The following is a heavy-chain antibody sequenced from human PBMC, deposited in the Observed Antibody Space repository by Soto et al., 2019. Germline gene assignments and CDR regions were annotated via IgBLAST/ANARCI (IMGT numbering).Heavy chain of an antibody. CDR2: IYYSGST. J-gene: IGHJ4*02. V-gene: IGHV4-31*03. D-gene: IGHD3-22*01. Sequence: SETLSLTCTVSGGAISSVGYYWGWIRQHPGKGLEWIGYIYYSGSTYYNPSLKSRVTISVDTSKNQFSLKLSSVTAADTAVYYCARGQIPRMIPLDYWGQGTLVIVS. CDR1: GGAISSVGYY. CDR3: ARGQIPRMIPLDY.